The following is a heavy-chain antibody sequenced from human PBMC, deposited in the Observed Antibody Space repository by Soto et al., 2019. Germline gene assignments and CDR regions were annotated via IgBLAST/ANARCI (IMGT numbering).Heavy chain of an antibody. CDR1: GDSIIGTGW. Sequence: QVQLLESGPGLVRPSGTLSLTCAVSGDSIIGTGWWSWVRQSPGKGLDWIGEVYHSGATNYNPSLKSRVTISVDTSRNQFSLNLGSVTAADTAVYYCVRNGYYSLDVWGQGTTVTVSS. CDR3: VRNGYYSLDV. V-gene: IGHV4-4*02. D-gene: IGHD3-22*01. CDR2: VYHSGAT. J-gene: IGHJ6*02.